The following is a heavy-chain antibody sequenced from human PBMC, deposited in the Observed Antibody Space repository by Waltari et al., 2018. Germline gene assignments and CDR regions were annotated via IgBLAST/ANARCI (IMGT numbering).Heavy chain of an antibody. D-gene: IGHD6-6*01. CDR1: GGTFSSYA. CDR3: ARDPYEYSSSSLVYGMDV. V-gene: IGHV1-69*08. CDR2: FIPIFGTA. J-gene: IGHJ6*02. Sequence: QVQLVQSGAEVKKPGSSVKVSCKASGGTFSSYAISWVRQAPGQGLEWMGRFIPIFGTANYAQKFQCRVTITADKSTSTAYMELSSLRSEDTAVYYCARDPYEYSSSSLVYGMDVWGQGTTVTVSS.